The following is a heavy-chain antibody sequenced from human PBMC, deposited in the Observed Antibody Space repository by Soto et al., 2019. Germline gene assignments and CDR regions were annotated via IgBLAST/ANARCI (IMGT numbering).Heavy chain of an antibody. CDR3: AGDGALGENYYYYGMDV. Sequence: QVQLVQSGAEVKKPGASVKVSCKASGYTFTSYGISWVRQAPGQGLEWMGWISAYNGNTNYAQKLQGRVTMTTDTSTSTAYVELRSLRSDDTAVYYCAGDGALGENYYYYGMDVWGQGTTVTVSS. V-gene: IGHV1-18*01. CDR2: ISAYNGNT. J-gene: IGHJ6*02. CDR1: GYTFTSYG. D-gene: IGHD3-16*01.